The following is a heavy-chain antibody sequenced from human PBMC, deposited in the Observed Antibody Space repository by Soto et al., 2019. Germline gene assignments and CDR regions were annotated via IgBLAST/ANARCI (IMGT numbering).Heavy chain of an antibody. V-gene: IGHV2-5*01. CDR2: IYWNDDK. D-gene: IGHD6-13*01. CDR3: AYSPYIAAAAKTHFLGYYYGMDV. J-gene: IGHJ6*02. CDR1: GFSLSTSGVG. Sequence: SGPTLVNPTQTLTLTCTFSGFSLSTSGVGVGWIRQPPGKALEWLALIYWNDDKRYSPSLKSRLTITKNTSKNQVVLTMTNMDPVDTATYYCAYSPYIAAAAKTHFLGYYYGMDVWGQGTTVTVSS.